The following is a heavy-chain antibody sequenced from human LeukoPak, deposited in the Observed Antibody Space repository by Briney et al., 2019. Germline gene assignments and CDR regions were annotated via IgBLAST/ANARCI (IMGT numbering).Heavy chain of an antibody. D-gene: IGHD5-24*01. CDR2: INHSGST. CDR3: ARVKRRDGYIDFDY. CDR1: GGSFSGYY. Sequence: SETLSLTCAVYGGSFSGYYWSWIRQPPGKGLEWIGEINHSGSTNYNPSLKSRVTISVDTSKNQFSLKLSSVTAADTAVYYCARVKRRDGYIDFDYWGQGTLVTVSS. J-gene: IGHJ4*02. V-gene: IGHV4-34*01.